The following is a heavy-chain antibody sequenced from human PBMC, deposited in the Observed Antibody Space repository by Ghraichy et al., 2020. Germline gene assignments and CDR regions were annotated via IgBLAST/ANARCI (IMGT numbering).Heavy chain of an antibody. Sequence: GGSLRLSCAASGFTFSSYGMHWVRQAPGKGLEWVAVIWYDGSNKYYADSVKGRFTISRDNSKNTLYLQMNSLRAEDTAVYYCARGVRITMVRGVIAGFDPWGQGTLVTVSS. CDR2: IWYDGSNK. CDR3: ARGVRITMVRGVIAGFDP. V-gene: IGHV3-33*01. D-gene: IGHD3-10*01. J-gene: IGHJ5*02. CDR1: GFTFSSYG.